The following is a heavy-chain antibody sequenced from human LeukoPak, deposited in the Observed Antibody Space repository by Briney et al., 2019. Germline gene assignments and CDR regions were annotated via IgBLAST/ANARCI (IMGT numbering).Heavy chain of an antibody. V-gene: IGHV3-23*01. J-gene: IGHJ4*02. CDR1: GFTFSSYG. CDR2: ISGSGGST. D-gene: IGHD1-26*01. CDR3: AKGFSGYSGSYYDPYYFDY. Sequence: GGSLRLSCAASGFTFSSYGMSWVRHAPGKGLEWVSAISGSGGSTYYADSVKGRFTISRDNSKNTLYMQMNSLRAEDTAVYYCAKGFSGYSGSYYDPYYFDYWGQGTLVTVSS.